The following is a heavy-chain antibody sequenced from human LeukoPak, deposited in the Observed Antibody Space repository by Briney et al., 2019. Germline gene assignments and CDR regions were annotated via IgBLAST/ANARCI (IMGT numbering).Heavy chain of an antibody. CDR2: INPSSGST. J-gene: IGHJ4*02. CDR3: AREDGYSYGD. Sequence: GASVKISCKASGYTSTNYYINWVRQAPGQGLEWMGMINPSSGSTSYAQKFQGRVTMTGDTSTSIVYMELSSLRSDDTAVYYCAREDGYSYGDWGQGTLVTVSS. CDR1: GYTSTNYY. D-gene: IGHD5-18*01. V-gene: IGHV1-46*01.